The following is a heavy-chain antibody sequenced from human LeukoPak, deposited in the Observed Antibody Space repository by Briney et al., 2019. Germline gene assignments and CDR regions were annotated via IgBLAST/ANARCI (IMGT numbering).Heavy chain of an antibody. V-gene: IGHV4-4*07. CDR1: GGSISSYY. J-gene: IGHJ3*02. CDR2: IYISGST. Sequence: SETLSLTCSVSGGSISSYYWNRIRQPAGKGLEWIGRIYISGSTNYNPSLKSRVTMSVDTSKNQFSLQLSSVTAADTAVYYCARDRWYSRNWNDAVDIWGQGTMVTVSS. D-gene: IGHD6-13*01. CDR3: ARDRWYSRNWNDAVDI.